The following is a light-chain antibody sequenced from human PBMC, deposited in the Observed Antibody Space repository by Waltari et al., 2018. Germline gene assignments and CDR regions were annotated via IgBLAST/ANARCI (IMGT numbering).Light chain of an antibody. CDR3: QQYDISPLT. Sequence: IVLTQSPGTLPLSLGERATLSCRASQTVRTTYLAWYQQKPGQAPTLLIYGASSRATGIPDRFSGSGSGTDFSLTISSLEPEDFAVYYCQQYDISPLTFGGGTKVEIK. CDR1: QTVRTTY. J-gene: IGKJ4*01. CDR2: GAS. V-gene: IGKV3-20*01.